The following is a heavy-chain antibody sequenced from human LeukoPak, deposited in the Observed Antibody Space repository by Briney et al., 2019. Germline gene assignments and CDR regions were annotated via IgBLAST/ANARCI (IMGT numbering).Heavy chain of an antibody. Sequence: ASVKVSCKASGYTFTSYDINWVRQATGQGLEWMGWMNPNSGNTGYAQKFQGRVTMTRNTSISTAYMELSSLRSEDTAVYYCARGTHYYDSSGYYLGYYFDYWGQGTLVTVSS. CDR3: ARGTHYYDSSGYYLGYYFDY. CDR1: GYTFTSYD. CDR2: MNPNSGNT. D-gene: IGHD3-22*01. J-gene: IGHJ4*02. V-gene: IGHV1-8*01.